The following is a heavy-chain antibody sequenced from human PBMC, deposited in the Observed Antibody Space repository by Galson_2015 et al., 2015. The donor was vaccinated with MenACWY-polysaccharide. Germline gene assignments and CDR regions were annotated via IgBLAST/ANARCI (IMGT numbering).Heavy chain of an antibody. D-gene: IGHD2-15*01. CDR3: ARAHCSGGSCYENPPDY. CDR1: GGSISSGDYY. J-gene: IGHJ4*02. Sequence: TLSLTCTVSGGSISSGDYYWSWIRQPPGKGLEWIGYIYYSGSTYYNPSLKSRVTISVDTSKNQFSLKLSSVTAADTAVYYCARAHCSGGSCYENPPDYWGQGTLVTVSS. CDR2: IYYSGST. V-gene: IGHV4-30-4*01.